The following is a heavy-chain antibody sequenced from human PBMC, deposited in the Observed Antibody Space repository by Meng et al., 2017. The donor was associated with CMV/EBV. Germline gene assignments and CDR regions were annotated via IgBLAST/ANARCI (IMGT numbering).Heavy chain of an antibody. CDR2: ISWNSGGI. V-gene: IGHV3-9*03. CDR1: GFTFDDYA. Sequence: SLKISCAASGFTFDDYAMHWVRQAPGKGLEWVSGISWNSGGIGYADSVKGRFTISRDNAKNSLYLQMNSLRAEDMALYYCAKDMIVGGMDVWGQGTTVTVSS. CDR3: AKDMIVGGMDV. D-gene: IGHD3-22*01. J-gene: IGHJ6*02.